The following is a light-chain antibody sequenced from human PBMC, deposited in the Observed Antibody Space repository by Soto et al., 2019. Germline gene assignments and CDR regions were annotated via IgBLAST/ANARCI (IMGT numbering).Light chain of an antibody. Sequence: EIVLPQSPGTLSLSPGERATLSYRASQSVSSTYLVWYRQKPGQAPRLLIYGASSRATGIPDRFSGSGSGTDFTLTISRLEPEDFAVYYCQQYGSSPLTFGGGTKVDIK. J-gene: IGKJ4*01. V-gene: IGKV3-20*01. CDR2: GAS. CDR3: QQYGSSPLT. CDR1: QSVSSTY.